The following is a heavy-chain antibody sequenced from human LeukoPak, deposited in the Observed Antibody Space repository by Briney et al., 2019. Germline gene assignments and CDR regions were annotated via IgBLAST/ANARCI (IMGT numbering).Heavy chain of an antibody. D-gene: IGHD2-21*02. CDR2: MSSDGTKE. V-gene: IGHV3-30*15. CDR1: GFTFSSFA. CDR3: SRDGDVTGETFDH. J-gene: IGHJ4*02. Sequence: PGRSLRLSCAASGFTFSSFAMHWVRQAPGKGLEWVAVMSSDGTKEYYADSVKGRFTISRDNSKSTLFLQMSSLRPEDTAVYYCSRDGDVTGETFDHWGQGPLDTVSS.